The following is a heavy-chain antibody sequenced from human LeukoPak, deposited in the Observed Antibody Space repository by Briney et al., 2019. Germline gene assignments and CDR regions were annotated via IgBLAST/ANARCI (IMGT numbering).Heavy chain of an antibody. CDR1: GYXFTDYY. Sequence: ASVKVSCKASGYXFTDYYMHWVRQAPGQGLEWMGWINPNSGGTNYAQKFQGRVTMTRDTSISTAHMELSSLKSDDTAVYYCARDAVGSSWARNWFDPWGQGTLVTVSS. J-gene: IGHJ5*02. D-gene: IGHD6-13*01. V-gene: IGHV1-2*02. CDR2: INPNSGGT. CDR3: ARDAVGSSWARNWFDP.